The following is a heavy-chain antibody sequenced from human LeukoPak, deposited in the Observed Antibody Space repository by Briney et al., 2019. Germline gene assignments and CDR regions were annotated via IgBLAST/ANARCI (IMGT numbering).Heavy chain of an antibody. D-gene: IGHD2-15*01. Sequence: SGTLSLTCTVSGGSISSHYWSWIRQPPGKGLEWIGYIHYSGNTNYNPSLKSRVTISLDTSKKHFSLKLSSVTAADTAVYYCARVVGFYYYSMDVWGRGTTVTVSS. CDR1: GGSISSHY. CDR3: ARVVGFYYYSMDV. J-gene: IGHJ6*02. V-gene: IGHV4-59*11. CDR2: IHYSGNT.